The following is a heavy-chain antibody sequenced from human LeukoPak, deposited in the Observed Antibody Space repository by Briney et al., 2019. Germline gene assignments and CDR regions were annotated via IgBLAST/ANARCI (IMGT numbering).Heavy chain of an antibody. D-gene: IGHD3-22*01. CDR2: ISTYNGYT. V-gene: IGHV1-18*01. Sequence: ASVKVSCKASGSTFTNFGISWVRQAPGQGLEWMGWISTYNGYTNYAQKLQGRVTLSTDTPTSTAYMEMRSLRYDDTAVYYCARDGHRRYYYDSSGREDAFDIWGQGTMVTVSS. CDR1: GSTFTNFG. CDR3: ARDGHRRYYYDSSGREDAFDI. J-gene: IGHJ3*02.